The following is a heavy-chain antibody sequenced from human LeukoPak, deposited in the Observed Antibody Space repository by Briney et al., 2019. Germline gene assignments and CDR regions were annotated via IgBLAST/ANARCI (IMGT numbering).Heavy chain of an antibody. V-gene: IGHV1-69*05. D-gene: IGHD4-17*01. J-gene: IGHJ1*01. CDR1: GGTFTSYA. CDR3: ARDYPLPPPYGDYFPIAFQH. Sequence: ASVKVSCKASGGTFTSYAISWVRQAPGQGLEWMGGIIPIFGTANYAQKFQGRVTITTDESTSTAYMELSSLRSEDTAVYYCARDYPLPPPYGDYFPIAFQHWGQGTLVTVSS. CDR2: IIPIFGTA.